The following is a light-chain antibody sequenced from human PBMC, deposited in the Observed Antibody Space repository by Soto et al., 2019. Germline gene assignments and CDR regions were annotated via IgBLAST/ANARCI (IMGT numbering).Light chain of an antibody. V-gene: IGLV1-51*02. CDR2: ENN. Sequence: QSVLTQPPSVSAAPGQKVTISCSGSSSNIENNYVSWYQQLPGTAPKLLIYENNQRPSWIPDRFSGSKSGTSATLGITGLQTGDEADYYCATWASSLSVVVLGGGTKLTVL. J-gene: IGLJ2*01. CDR1: SSNIENNY. CDR3: ATWASSLSVVV.